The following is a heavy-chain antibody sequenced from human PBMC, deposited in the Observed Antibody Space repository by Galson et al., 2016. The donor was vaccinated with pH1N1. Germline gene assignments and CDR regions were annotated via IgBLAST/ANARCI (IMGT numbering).Heavy chain of an antibody. CDR3: AREDYYDTDLSDWYFDL. V-gene: IGHV1-69*13. CDR1: GGTFGSYG. Sequence: SVKVSCKASGGTFGSYGINWVRQAPGQGLEWMGGIIPIFKTTKYAQNFQGRVTITADESTTTAYMELSSLRSEGTAVYYCAREDYYDTDLSDWYFDLWGRGTLLTVSS. CDR2: IIPIFKTT. D-gene: IGHD3-22*01. J-gene: IGHJ2*01.